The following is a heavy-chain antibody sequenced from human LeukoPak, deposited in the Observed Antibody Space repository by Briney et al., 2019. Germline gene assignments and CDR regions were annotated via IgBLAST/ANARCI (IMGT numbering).Heavy chain of an antibody. Sequence: SETLSLTCTVSGGSISSYYWSWIRQPPGKGLEWIGYIYYSGSTNYNPSLKSRVTISVDTSKNQFSLKLSSVTAADTAVYYCARVGGYCSSTSCYFYYYMDVRGKGTTVTVSS. CDR3: ARVGGYCSSTSCYFYYYMDV. CDR1: GGSISSYY. CDR2: IYYSGST. J-gene: IGHJ6*03. V-gene: IGHV4-59*01. D-gene: IGHD2-2*01.